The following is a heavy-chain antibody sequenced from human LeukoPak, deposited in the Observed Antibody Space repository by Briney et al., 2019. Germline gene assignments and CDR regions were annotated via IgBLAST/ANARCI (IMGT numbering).Heavy chain of an antibody. CDR3: AARGSSGSYYDFDY. CDR1: GFTFTSSA. CDR2: IVVGSGNT. D-gene: IGHD1-26*01. V-gene: IGHV1-58*02. Sequence: SVKVSCKASGFTFTSSAMQWVRQARGQRLEWIGWIVVGSGNTNYAQKFQERVTITRDMSTSTAYMELSNLRSEDTAVYYCAARGSSGSYYDFDYWGQGTLVTVPS. J-gene: IGHJ4*02.